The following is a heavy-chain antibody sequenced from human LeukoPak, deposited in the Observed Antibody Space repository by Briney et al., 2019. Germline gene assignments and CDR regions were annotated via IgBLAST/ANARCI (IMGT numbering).Heavy chain of an antibody. CDR1: GGSISSYY. Sequence: SETLSLTCTVSGGSISSYYWSWIRQPAGKGVEWIGRIYTSGSTNYNPSLKSRVTMSVDTSKNQFSLKLSSVTAADTAVYYCARDSRPSSGDKEVLDYWGQGTLVTVSS. J-gene: IGHJ4*02. CDR3: ARDSRPSSGDKEVLDY. CDR2: IYTSGST. V-gene: IGHV4-4*07. D-gene: IGHD6-19*01.